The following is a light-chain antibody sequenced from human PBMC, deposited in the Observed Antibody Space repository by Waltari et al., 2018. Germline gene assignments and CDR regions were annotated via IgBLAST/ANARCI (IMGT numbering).Light chain of an antibody. CDR3: ASSTNLNTVV. V-gene: IGLV2-14*03. Sequence: QSALAQPASVSGSPGQSVTISCFGSYSDIGSSNWVSWYRQDPDRAPKLLIFDVTKRPSRVASRFSGSKAANTASLTISGLQTDDTSDYYGASSTNLNTVVFGGGTKLTV. J-gene: IGLJ3*02. CDR2: DVT. CDR1: YSDIGSSNW.